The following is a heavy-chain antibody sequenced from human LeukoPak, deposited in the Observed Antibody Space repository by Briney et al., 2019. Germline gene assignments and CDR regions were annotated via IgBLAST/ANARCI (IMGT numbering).Heavy chain of an antibody. D-gene: IGHD5-12*01. CDR2: IKQDGSEK. CDR3: VRDQGAVDIVATNFFDY. Sequence: PGGSLRLSCAASGFTFSSYWMSWVRQAPGKGLEWVANIKQDGSEKYYADSVKGRFTISRDNAKNSLYLQMNSLRAEDTAVYYCVRDQGAVDIVATNFFDYWGQGTLVTVSS. CDR1: GFTFSSYW. J-gene: IGHJ4*02. V-gene: IGHV3-7*01.